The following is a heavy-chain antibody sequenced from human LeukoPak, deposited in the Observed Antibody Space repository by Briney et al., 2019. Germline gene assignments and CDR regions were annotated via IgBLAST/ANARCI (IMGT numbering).Heavy chain of an antibody. CDR2: ISGSGGST. V-gene: IGHV3-23*01. D-gene: IGHD1-26*01. Sequence: PGGSLRLSCAASGFTFSSYAMSWVRQAPGKGLEWVSAISGSGGSTYCADSVKGRFTISRDNSKNTLYLQMNSLRAEDTAVYYCAKDVVGAINYFDYRGQGTLVTVSS. J-gene: IGHJ4*02. CDR3: AKDVVGAINYFDY. CDR1: GFTFSSYA.